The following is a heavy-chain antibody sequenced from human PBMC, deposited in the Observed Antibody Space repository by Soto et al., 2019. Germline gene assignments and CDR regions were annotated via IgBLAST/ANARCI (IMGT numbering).Heavy chain of an antibody. CDR1: GFIFSSYE. J-gene: IGHJ4*02. Sequence: EVQLVESGGGLVQPGGSLRLSCAASGFIFSSYEMNWVRQAPGKGLEWVSYITGSGNTIYYADSVKGRFTISRDNAKNSMYLQMNSLRAEDTAVYYCARGGSYFDYWGQGTLVTVSS. D-gene: IGHD1-26*01. CDR2: ITGSGNTI. CDR3: ARGGSYFDY. V-gene: IGHV3-48*03.